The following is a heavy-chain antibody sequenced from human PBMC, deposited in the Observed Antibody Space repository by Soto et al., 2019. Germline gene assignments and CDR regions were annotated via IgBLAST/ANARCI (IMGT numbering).Heavy chain of an antibody. CDR2: IYYSGST. D-gene: IGHD1-7*01. J-gene: IGHJ4*02. V-gene: IGHV4-59*08. CDR3: ARHGRLELPLSPLND. Sequence: SETLSLTCTVSGGSISSYYWSWIRQPPGKGLEWIGYIYYSGSTNYNPSLKSRVTISVDTSKNQFSLKLSSVTAADTAVYYCARHGRLELPLSPLNDWGQGTRVTVAS. CDR1: GGSISSYY.